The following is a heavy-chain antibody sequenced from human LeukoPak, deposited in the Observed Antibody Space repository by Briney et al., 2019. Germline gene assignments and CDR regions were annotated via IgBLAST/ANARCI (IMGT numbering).Heavy chain of an antibody. CDR1: GFTFSSYA. CDR3: AKVGGRGFDWLLYFDY. CDR2: ISGSGGST. D-gene: IGHD3-9*01. V-gene: IGHV3-23*01. Sequence: GGSLRLPCAASGFTFSSYAMSWVRQAPGKGLEWVSAISGSGGSTYYADSVKGRFTFSRDNSKNTLYLQMNSLRAEDTAVYYCAKVGGRGFDWLLYFDYWGQGTLVTVSS. J-gene: IGHJ4*02.